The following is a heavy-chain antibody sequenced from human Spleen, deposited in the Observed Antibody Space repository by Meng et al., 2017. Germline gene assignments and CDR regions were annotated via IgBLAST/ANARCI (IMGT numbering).Heavy chain of an antibody. CDR3: ARTIGVEYSSSWYYFDY. V-gene: IGHV4-34*01. CDR2: INDSGST. CDR1: GGTISGYY. D-gene: IGHD6-13*01. Sequence: VQLQQWGAGLLKPSETLSLTCAVYGGTISGYYWSWIRQPPGKGLEWIGEINDSGSTNYNPSLKSRVTISKDTSKNQFSLKLSSVTAADTAVYYCARTIGVEYSSSWYYFDYWGQGILVTVSS. J-gene: IGHJ4*02.